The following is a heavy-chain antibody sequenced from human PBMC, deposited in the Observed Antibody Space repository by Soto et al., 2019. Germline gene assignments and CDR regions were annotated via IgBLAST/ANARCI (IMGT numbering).Heavy chain of an antibody. Sequence: SETLSLTCTVSGGSISSYYWSWIRQPPGKGLEWIGYIYYSGSTNYNPSLKSRFTISVDTSKNQFSLKLSSVTAADTAVYYCARAHGVFDYWGQGTLVTVSS. CDR3: ARAHGVFDY. CDR1: GGSISSYY. CDR2: IYYSGST. V-gene: IGHV4-59*01. D-gene: IGHD3-10*01. J-gene: IGHJ4*02.